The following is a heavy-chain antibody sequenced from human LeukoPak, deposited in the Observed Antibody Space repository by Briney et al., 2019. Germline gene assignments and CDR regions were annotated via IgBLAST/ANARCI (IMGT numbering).Heavy chain of an antibody. CDR2: ISSSSSTI. V-gene: IGHV3-48*04. CDR3: ARGVSGEP. Sequence: PGGSLRLSCAASGFDFNIYSMTWVRQAPGRGLEWVSYISSSSSTIYYADSVKGRFTISRDNAKNSLYLQMNSLRAEDTAVYYCARGVSGEPWGQGTLVTVSS. D-gene: IGHD1-14*01. CDR1: GFDFNIYS. J-gene: IGHJ5*02.